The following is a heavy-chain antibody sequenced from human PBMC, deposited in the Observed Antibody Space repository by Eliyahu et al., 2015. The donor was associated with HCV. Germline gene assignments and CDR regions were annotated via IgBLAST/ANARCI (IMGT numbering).Heavy chain of an antibody. CDR3: AKDGVGINIVVVAPAMSFDS. CDR1: GFTFSNYA. Sequence: EVQLLESGGGLEQTGGSLRLSCAASGFTFSNYAMXGVRQAPGKGLEXVASISGSGIGTYYADSVKGRFTISRDNSKNTLDLRINSLKAEDTAVYYCAKDGVGINIVVVAPAMSFDSWGQGTLVTVSS. D-gene: IGHD2-2*01. V-gene: IGHV3-23*01. CDR2: ISGSGIGT. J-gene: IGHJ4*02.